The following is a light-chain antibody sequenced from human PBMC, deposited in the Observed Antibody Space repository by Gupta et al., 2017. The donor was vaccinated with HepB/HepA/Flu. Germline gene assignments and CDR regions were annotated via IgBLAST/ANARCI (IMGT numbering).Light chain of an antibody. Sequence: DIHMTPSPFTLSASVGDRVTITCRASQNINNWLAWCQQKPGNAPKLLIYEASSLEGGVPSRFSGSGSGTEFTLTISSLQPEDFATYYCQQDKSFPWTFGEGTKVEIK. CDR2: EAS. CDR1: QNINNW. J-gene: IGKJ1*01. V-gene: IGKV1-5*03. CDR3: QQDKSFPWT.